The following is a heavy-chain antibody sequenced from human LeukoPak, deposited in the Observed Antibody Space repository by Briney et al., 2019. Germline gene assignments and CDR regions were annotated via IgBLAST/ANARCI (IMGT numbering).Heavy chain of an antibody. V-gene: IGHV3-48*01. Sequence: GGSLRLSCAASGFTFSSYSMNWVRQAPGKGLEWISYISSSSNTIYYADSVKGRFTISRDNAKNSLYLQMNSLRAEDTAVYYCARDAGARAFDIWGRGTMVTVSS. CDR1: GFTFSSYS. J-gene: IGHJ3*02. D-gene: IGHD2-8*02. CDR2: ISSSSNTI. CDR3: ARDAGARAFDI.